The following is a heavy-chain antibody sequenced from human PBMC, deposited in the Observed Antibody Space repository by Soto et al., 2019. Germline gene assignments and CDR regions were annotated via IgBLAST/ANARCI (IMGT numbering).Heavy chain of an antibody. V-gene: IGHV3-23*01. CDR3: ARATFESCTGSACYPFDY. Sequence: GGSLRLSCAASGFTFSSYAMSWVRQAPGEGLECVSVVTGNGRDTAYADSVKGRFTISRDNSKNTLYLQMNNLRAEDTAVYFCARATFESCTGSACYPFDYWGQGTLVTVSS. CDR1: GFTFSSYA. CDR2: VTGNGRDT. D-gene: IGHD2-8*02. J-gene: IGHJ4*02.